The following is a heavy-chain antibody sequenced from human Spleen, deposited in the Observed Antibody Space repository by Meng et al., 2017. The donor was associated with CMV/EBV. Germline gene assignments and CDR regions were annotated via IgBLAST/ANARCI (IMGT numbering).Heavy chain of an antibody. CDR3: AHRLLPGIAAAGILGDWFDP. Sequence: SGVGVGWIRQPPGTALEWLALIYWDDDKRYSPSLKSRLTITKDTSKNQVVLTMTNMDPVDTATYYCAHRLLPGIAAAGILGDWFDPWGQGTLVTVSS. V-gene: IGHV2-5*02. J-gene: IGHJ5*02. CDR2: IYWDDDK. CDR1: SGVG. D-gene: IGHD6-13*01.